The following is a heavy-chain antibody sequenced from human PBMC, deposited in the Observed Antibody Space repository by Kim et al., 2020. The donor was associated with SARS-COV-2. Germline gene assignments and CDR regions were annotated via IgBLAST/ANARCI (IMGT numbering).Heavy chain of an antibody. D-gene: IGHD3-22*01. J-gene: IGHJ3*02. CDR3: ARDQGGVVVMGEAFDI. Sequence: SETLSLTCTVSGGSISSYYWSWIRQPPGKGLEWIGYIYYSGSTNYNPSLKSRVTISVDTSKNQFSLKLSSVTAADTAVYYCARDQGGVVVMGEAFDIWGQGTMVTVSS. CDR1: GGSISSYY. CDR2: IYYSGST. V-gene: IGHV4-59*13.